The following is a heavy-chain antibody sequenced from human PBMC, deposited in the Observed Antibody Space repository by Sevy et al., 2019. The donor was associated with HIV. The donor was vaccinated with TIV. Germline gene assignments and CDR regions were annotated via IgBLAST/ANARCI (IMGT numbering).Heavy chain of an antibody. V-gene: IGHV3-23*01. CDR2: ISGSGGST. D-gene: IGHD3-10*01. Sequence: GGSLRLSCAASGFIFRSYVMSWVRQAPGKGLEWVSTISGSGGSTYYADSVKGRFTISRDNSNNALFLEMNSLRADDTAVYYCARTSSYGSGNYFDYWGQGTLVTVSS. J-gene: IGHJ4*02. CDR3: ARTSSYGSGNYFDY. CDR1: GFIFRSYV.